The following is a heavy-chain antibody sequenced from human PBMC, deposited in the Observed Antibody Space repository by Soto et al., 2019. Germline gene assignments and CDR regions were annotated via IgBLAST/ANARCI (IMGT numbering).Heavy chain of an antibody. D-gene: IGHD3-10*01. V-gene: IGHV3-7*04. CDR3: ARDPPYGSGTSQNYGMDV. J-gene: IGHJ6*02. CDR1: GFTFNTYW. CDR2: IKQDGSET. Sequence: PGGPLRLSCAASGFTFNTYWMTWVRQAPGKGLEWVANIKQDGSETYCVDSVKGRFTISRDNAKNSLYLQMNSLRAEDTAVYYCARDPPYGSGTSQNYGMDVWGQGTTVTVSS.